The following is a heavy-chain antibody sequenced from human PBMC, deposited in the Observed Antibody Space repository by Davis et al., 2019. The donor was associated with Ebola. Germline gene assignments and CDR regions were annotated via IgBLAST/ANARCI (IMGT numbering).Heavy chain of an antibody. CDR1: GGSFSGYY. V-gene: IGHV4-34*01. J-gene: IGHJ3*02. D-gene: IGHD3-9*01. CDR2: INHSGST. CDR3: ARVGYDILTGYLDAFDI. Sequence: PSETLSLTCAVYGGSFSGYYWSWIRQPPGKGLEWIGEINHSGSTNYNPSLKSRVTISVDTSKNQFSLKLSSVTAAETAVYYCARVGYDILTGYLDAFDIWGQGTMVTVSS.